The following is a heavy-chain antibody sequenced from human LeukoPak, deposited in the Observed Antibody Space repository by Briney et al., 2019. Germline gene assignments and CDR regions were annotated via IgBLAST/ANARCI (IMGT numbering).Heavy chain of an antibody. J-gene: IGHJ4*02. CDR1: GFTFSSYG. CDR3: AKDLPPYIVVVVAATIDY. V-gene: IGHV3-30*18. D-gene: IGHD2-15*01. Sequence: PGGSVRLSCAASGFTFSSYGMHWVRQAPGKGLEWVAVISYDGSNKYYADSVKGRFTISRDNSKNTLYLQMNSLRAEDTAVYYCAKDLPPYIVVVVAATIDYWGQGTVVTVSS. CDR2: ISYDGSNK.